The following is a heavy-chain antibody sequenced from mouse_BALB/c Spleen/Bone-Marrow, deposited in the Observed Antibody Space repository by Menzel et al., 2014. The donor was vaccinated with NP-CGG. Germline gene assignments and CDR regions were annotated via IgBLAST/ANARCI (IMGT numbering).Heavy chain of an antibody. CDR3: ARVPIYYSNYGAMEY. CDR2: IAPGSVST. Sequence: DLVKPGASVKPSCKASGYTFTSYWINWIKQRPGQGLEWIGRIAPGSVSTYYNEMFKGKATLTVDTSSSTAYIQLSSLSSEDSAVYFGARVPIYYSNYGAMEYWGQGTSVTVSS. D-gene: IGHD2-5*01. V-gene: IGHV1S41*01. CDR1: GYTFTSYW. J-gene: IGHJ4*01.